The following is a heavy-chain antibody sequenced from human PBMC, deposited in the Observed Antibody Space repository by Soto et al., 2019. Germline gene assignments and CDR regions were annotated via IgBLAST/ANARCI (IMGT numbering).Heavy chain of an antibody. CDR1: GGSISSSNYH. CDR3: ARHVGNSPPGS. CDR2: MYYSGST. D-gene: IGHD1-26*01. Sequence: SETLSRACNVSGGSISSSNYHWSWIRQPPGKGLEWIGSMYYSGSTYYNPSLKSRVTISVDTSKNQFSLKLTSVTAADTAVYHCARHVGNSPPGSWGQGTLVTVSS. J-gene: IGHJ4*02. V-gene: IGHV4-39*01.